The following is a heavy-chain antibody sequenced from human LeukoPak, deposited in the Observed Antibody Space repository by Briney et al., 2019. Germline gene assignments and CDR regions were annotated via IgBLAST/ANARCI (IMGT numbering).Heavy chain of an antibody. J-gene: IGHJ5*02. D-gene: IGHD2-2*01. CDR2: IYYSGST. V-gene: IGHV4-39*01. CDR3: ARHEGVVVPAWNNWFDP. Sequence: SETLSLTCTVSGGSISSSSYYWGWIRQPPGKGLEWIGSIYYSGSTYYNPSLKSRVTISVDTSKNQFSLKLSSVTAADTAVYYCARHEGVVVPAWNNWFDPWGQGTLVTVSS. CDR1: GGSISSSSYY.